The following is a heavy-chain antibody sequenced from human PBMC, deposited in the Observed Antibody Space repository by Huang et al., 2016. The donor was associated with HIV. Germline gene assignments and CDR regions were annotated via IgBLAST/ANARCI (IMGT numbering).Heavy chain of an antibody. CDR1: GYTFTSFG. D-gene: IGHD3-22*01. Sequence: QVHLVQSGPEVKKPGASVKVSCKASGYTFTSFGISWVRQAPGQGLECMGSISAHKGDTNYAQKFRVRVIMTTATSTGTAHMELRSLRSDDSAVYYCVVDATSGYFSSDYWGQGTLVTVSS. V-gene: IGHV1-18*04. CDR3: VVDATSGYFSSDY. CDR2: ISAHKGDT. J-gene: IGHJ4*02.